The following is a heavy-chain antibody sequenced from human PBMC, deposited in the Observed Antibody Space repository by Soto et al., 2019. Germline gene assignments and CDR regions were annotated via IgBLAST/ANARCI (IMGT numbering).Heavy chain of an antibody. CDR2: IYYSGST. CDR3: ARGYYYDSSGYSPGWFDP. CDR1: GGSISSGDYY. Sequence: SETLSLTCTVSGGSISSGDYYWSWIRQPPGKGLEWIGYIYYSGSTYYTPSLKSRVTISVDTSKNQFSLKLSSVTAADTAVYYCARGYYYDSSGYSPGWFDPWGQGTLVTVSS. D-gene: IGHD3-22*01. J-gene: IGHJ5*02. V-gene: IGHV4-30-4*01.